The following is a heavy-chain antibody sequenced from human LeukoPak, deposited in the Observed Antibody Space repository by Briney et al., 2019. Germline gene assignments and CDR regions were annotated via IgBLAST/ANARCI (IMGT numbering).Heavy chain of an antibody. J-gene: IGHJ5*02. CDR3: ARGSKYPWFDP. V-gene: IGHV3-48*01. CDR1: GFTFSSYS. Sequence: GGSLRLSCAASGFTFSSYSMNWVRKAPGKGLEWVSYISSSSSTIYYADSVKGRFTISRDNAKNSLYLQMNSLRAEDTAVYYCARGSKYPWFDPWGQGTLVTVSS. D-gene: IGHD2-2*01. CDR2: ISSSSSTI.